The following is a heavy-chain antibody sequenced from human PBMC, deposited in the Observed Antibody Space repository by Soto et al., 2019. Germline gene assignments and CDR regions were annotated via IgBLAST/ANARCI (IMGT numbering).Heavy chain of an antibody. CDR2: IYYSGST. CDR3: ARVDNWNYEYAFDI. Sequence: SETLSLTCTVSGGSISSYYWSWIRQPPGKGLEWIGYIYYSGSTNYNPSLKSRVTISVDTSKNQFSLKLSSVTAADTAVYYCARVDNWNYEYAFDIWGQGTMVTVSS. J-gene: IGHJ3*02. D-gene: IGHD1-7*01. V-gene: IGHV4-59*01. CDR1: GGSISSYY.